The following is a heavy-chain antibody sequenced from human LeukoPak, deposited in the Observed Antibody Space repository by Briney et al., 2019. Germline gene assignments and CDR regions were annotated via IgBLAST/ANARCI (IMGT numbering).Heavy chain of an antibody. CDR3: ARDPTYGEGWAFDI. Sequence: GGSLRLSCAASGFTVSSNYMSWVRQAPGKGLEWVSYISSSSSTIYYADSVKGRFTISRDNAKNSLYLQMNSLRDEDTAVYYCARDPTYGEGWAFDIWGQGTMVTVSS. V-gene: IGHV3-48*02. D-gene: IGHD2-8*01. J-gene: IGHJ3*02. CDR2: ISSSSSTI. CDR1: GFTVSSNY.